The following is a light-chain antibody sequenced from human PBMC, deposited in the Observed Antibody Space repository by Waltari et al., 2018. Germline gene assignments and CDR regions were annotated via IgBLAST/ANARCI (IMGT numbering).Light chain of an antibody. J-gene: IGKJ1*01. CDR2: DAS. CDR3: QKYGSLPAT. Sequence: EIMLTQSPGTLSLSPGERATLSCRASQSISKYLAWYQQKPGQAPSLLIYDASSRATGIPDRFSGSGSGTDFSLTISRREPEDFAVYYCQKYGSLPATFGQGTKVEIK. V-gene: IGKV3-20*01. CDR1: QSISKY.